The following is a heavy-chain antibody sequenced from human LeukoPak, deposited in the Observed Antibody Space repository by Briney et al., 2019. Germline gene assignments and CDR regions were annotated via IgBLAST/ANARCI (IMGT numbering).Heavy chain of an antibody. J-gene: IGHJ4*02. CDR2: IYPGDSDT. V-gene: IGHV5-51*01. Sequence: GQSLTISCKGSGYSFSTYWIGWVRQMPGKVLEWMGIIYPGDSDTRYSPSFQGQVTISADKSISAAYLQWSSLKASDTAMYYCARLNDYDSSGYYYVADYWGQGTLVTVSS. D-gene: IGHD3-22*01. CDR3: ARLNDYDSSGYYYVADY. CDR1: GYSFSTYW.